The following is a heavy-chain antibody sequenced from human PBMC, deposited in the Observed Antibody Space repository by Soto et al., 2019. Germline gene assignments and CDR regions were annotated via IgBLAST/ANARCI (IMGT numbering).Heavy chain of an antibody. J-gene: IGHJ3*02. V-gene: IGHV4-34*01. D-gene: IGHD1-1*01. CDR3: ARVERGTATTVVDAFDI. Sequence: QEQLQQWGAGLLKPSETLSLTCAVYGGFVSSGNYYWSWIRQPPGKGLEWIGEMSHSGGTHFNPSLKRRVTISVDTSKKQFSLKMSSVTAADTALYYCARVERGTATTVVDAFDIWGPGTMVTVSS. CDR2: MSHSGGT. CDR1: GGFVSSGNYY.